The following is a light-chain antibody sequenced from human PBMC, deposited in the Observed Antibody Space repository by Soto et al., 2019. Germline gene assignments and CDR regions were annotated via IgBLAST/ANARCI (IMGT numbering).Light chain of an antibody. CDR1: TGGVTSGHY. CDR3: LVFFGDDAL. Sequence: QAVVTQESSLTVSPGGTVTLTCGSSTGGVTSGHYPCWFQQKPGQAPRTLIYDTTNSHSWTPARFSGSLLGGKAALTLSGAQPEDEADYYCLVFFGDDALFGGGTKLTVL. J-gene: IGLJ2*01. CDR2: DTT. V-gene: IGLV7-46*01.